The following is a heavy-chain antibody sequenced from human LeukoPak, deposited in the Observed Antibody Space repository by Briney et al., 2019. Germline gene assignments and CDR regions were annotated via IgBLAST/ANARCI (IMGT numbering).Heavy chain of an antibody. Sequence: SETLSLTCTVSGGFIFSYYWSWIRQPPGKGLEWIGDIYYSGSTNYNPSLKSRVTISVDTSKNQFSLKLSSVTPADTAVYYCARDLRSLGFDYWGQGTLVTVSS. CDR2: IYYSGST. D-gene: IGHD7-27*01. J-gene: IGHJ4*02. CDR1: GGFIFSYY. V-gene: IGHV4-59*01. CDR3: ARDLRSLGFDY.